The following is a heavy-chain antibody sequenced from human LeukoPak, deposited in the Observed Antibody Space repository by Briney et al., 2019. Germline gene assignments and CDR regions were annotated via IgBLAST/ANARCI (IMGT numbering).Heavy chain of an antibody. CDR3: ARYVAVAGTGFVNYYYIDV. Sequence: AASVKVSCKASGYTFTSYGISWVRQAPGQGVEWMGWISAYNGNTNYAQKLQGRVTMTTDTSTSTAYMELRSLRSDDTAVYYCARYVAVAGTGFVNYYYIDVWGKGTTVTVSS. CDR2: ISAYNGNT. CDR1: GYTFTSYG. D-gene: IGHD6-19*01. V-gene: IGHV1-18*01. J-gene: IGHJ6*03.